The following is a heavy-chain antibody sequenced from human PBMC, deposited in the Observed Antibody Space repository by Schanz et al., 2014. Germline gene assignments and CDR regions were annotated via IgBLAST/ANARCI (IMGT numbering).Heavy chain of an antibody. CDR3: ARDLEGYDGGGGGFDP. Sequence: QVQLLQFGGGVVQPGRSLRLSCAASGFTFSSYGMHWVRQAPGKGLEWVAAMSYDGSIKYYGDSVKGRFTISRDNSKNTLYLHMNTLRSEDTAVYYCARDLEGYDGGGGGFDPWGQGTLVTVSS. CDR2: MSYDGSIK. J-gene: IGHJ5*02. V-gene: IGHV3-30*03. D-gene: IGHD2-21*01. CDR1: GFTFSSYG.